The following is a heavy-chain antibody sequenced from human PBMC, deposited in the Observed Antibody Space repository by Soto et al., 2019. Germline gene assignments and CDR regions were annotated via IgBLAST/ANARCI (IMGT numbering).Heavy chain of an antibody. CDR2: IIPIFGTA. CDR1: GGTFSSYA. Sequence: SVKVSCKASGGTFSSYAISWVRQAPGQGLEWMGGIIPIFGTANYAQKFQGRVTITADESTSTAYMELSSLRSEDTAVYYCARRGRYGSGSYYWFNYFDPWGQGTPVTVSS. D-gene: IGHD3-10*01. CDR3: ARRGRYGSGSYYWFNYFDP. V-gene: IGHV1-69*13. J-gene: IGHJ5*02.